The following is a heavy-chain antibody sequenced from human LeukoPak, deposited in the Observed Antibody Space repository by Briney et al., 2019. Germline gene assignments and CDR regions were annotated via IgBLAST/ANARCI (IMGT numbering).Heavy chain of an antibody. D-gene: IGHD1-26*01. CDR1: GFTFSDHY. V-gene: IGHV3-23*01. Sequence: GGSLRLSCAASGFTFSDHYMDWVRQAPGKGLEWVSAISGSGGSTYYADSVKGRFTISRDNSKNTLYLQMNSLRAEDTAVYYCAKSDIVGANDASDIWGQGTMVTVSS. CDR3: AKSDIVGANDASDI. CDR2: ISGSGGST. J-gene: IGHJ3*02.